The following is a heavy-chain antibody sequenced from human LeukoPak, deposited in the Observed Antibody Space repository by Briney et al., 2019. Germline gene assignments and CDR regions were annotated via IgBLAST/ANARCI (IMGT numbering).Heavy chain of an antibody. CDR1: GGSLSSYY. D-gene: IGHD2-15*01. CDR2: INHSGST. V-gene: IGHV4-34*01. J-gene: IGHJ5*02. CDR3: ARQDIRTSGWFDP. Sequence: SETLSLTCTVSGGSLSSYYWSWIRQPPGKGLEWIGEINHSGSTNYNPSLKSRVTISVDTSKNQFSLKLSSVTAADTAVYYCARQDIRTSGWFDPWGQGTLVTVSS.